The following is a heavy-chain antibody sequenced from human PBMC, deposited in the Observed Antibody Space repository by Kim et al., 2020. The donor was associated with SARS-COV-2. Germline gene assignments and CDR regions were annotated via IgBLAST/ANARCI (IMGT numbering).Heavy chain of an antibody. J-gene: IGHJ3*02. CDR3: ARPHRYDAFDI. V-gene: IGHV1-46*01. Sequence: KSYAKTFPGRGTMPRETSTSTVYMELSSLRSEDTAVYYCARPHRYDAFDIWGQGTMVTVSS. CDR2: K.